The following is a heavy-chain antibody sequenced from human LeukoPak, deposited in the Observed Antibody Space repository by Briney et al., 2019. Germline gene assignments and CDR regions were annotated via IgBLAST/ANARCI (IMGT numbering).Heavy chain of an antibody. J-gene: IGHJ4*02. V-gene: IGHV4-39*07. CDR1: GGSISSSSYY. Sequence: PSETLSLTCTVSGGSISSSSYYWGWIRQPPGKGLEWIGTIYYSGNTYYNPSLKSRVTISVDTSKNQFSLKLSSVTAADTAVYYCARVLPHGDFKDYWGQGTLVTVSS. D-gene: IGHD4-17*01. CDR3: ARVLPHGDFKDY. CDR2: IYYSGNT.